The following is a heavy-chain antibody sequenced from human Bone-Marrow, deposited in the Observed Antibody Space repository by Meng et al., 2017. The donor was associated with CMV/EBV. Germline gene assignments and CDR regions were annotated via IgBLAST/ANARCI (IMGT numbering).Heavy chain of an antibody. Sequence: GGSLRLSCAASGFTFSSYAMHWVRQAPGKGLEWVAVISYDGSNKYYADSVKGRFTISRDNSKNTLYLQMNSLRAEDTAVYYCARDHVRAGSNPDAFDIWGQGTMVTVSS. D-gene: IGHD3-10*01. V-gene: IGHV3-30*04. CDR2: ISYDGSNK. J-gene: IGHJ3*02. CDR1: GFTFSSYA. CDR3: ARDHVRAGSNPDAFDI.